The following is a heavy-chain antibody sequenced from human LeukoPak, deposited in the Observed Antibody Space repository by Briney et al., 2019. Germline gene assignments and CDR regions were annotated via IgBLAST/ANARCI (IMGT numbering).Heavy chain of an antibody. D-gene: IGHD1-26*01. V-gene: IGHV3-48*03. J-gene: IGHJ4*02. CDR3: ARDSTGSYFRLGY. Sequence: GGSLRLSCAVSGFTFSSYDMNWVRQAPGKGLEWVSYISARGSSRSYADSVKGRFTISRDNAKNSLYLQMHSLRADDTAVYYCARDSTGSYFRLGYWGQGTLVTVSS. CDR1: GFTFSSYD. CDR2: ISARGSSR.